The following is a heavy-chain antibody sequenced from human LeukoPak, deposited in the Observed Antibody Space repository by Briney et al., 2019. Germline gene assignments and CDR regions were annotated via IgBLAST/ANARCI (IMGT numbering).Heavy chain of an antibody. V-gene: IGHV3-30-3*01. CDR2: ISYDGSNK. Sequence: PGRSLRLSCAASGFTFSSYAMHWVRQAPGKGLEWVAAISYDGSNKYYADSVKGRFTISRDNSKNTLYLQMNSLRAEDTAVYYCATEPYGDYDYWGQGTLVTVSS. D-gene: IGHD4-17*01. J-gene: IGHJ4*02. CDR3: ATEPYGDYDY. CDR1: GFTFSSYA.